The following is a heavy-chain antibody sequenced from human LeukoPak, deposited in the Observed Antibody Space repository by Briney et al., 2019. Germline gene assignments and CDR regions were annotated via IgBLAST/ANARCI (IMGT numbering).Heavy chain of an antibody. Sequence: GASVKVSCKASGYTFTSYDIHWVRQAAGHGLEWMGWMNPNSAHTGHAQKFQGRVTMTRDTSMNTAYMELSGLTSEDTAIYYCARGPALHSKLVGGRWFDPWGQGTLLTVSS. CDR2: MNPNSAHT. V-gene: IGHV1-8*01. CDR3: ARGPALHSKLVGGRWFDP. CDR1: GYTFTSYD. J-gene: IGHJ5*02. D-gene: IGHD2-15*01.